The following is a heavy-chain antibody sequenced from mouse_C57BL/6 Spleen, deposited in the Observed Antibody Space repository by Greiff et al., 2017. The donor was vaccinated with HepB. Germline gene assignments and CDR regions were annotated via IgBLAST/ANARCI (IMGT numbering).Heavy chain of an antibody. CDR1: GFTFSDYG. CDR2: ISSGSSTI. Sequence: VQLKESGGGLVKPGGSLKLSCAASGFTFSDYGMHWVRQAPEKGLEWVAYISSGSSTIYYADTVKGRFTISRDNAKNTLFLQMTSLRSEDTAMYYCARGYYGSRYYAMDYWGQGTSVTVSS. V-gene: IGHV5-17*01. J-gene: IGHJ4*01. CDR3: ARGYYGSRYYAMDY. D-gene: IGHD1-1*01.